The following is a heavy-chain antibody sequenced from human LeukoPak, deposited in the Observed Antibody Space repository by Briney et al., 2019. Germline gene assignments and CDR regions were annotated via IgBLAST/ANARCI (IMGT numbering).Heavy chain of an antibody. D-gene: IGHD3/OR15-3a*01. CDR3: AKDLGRTSDY. CDR2: ISWNSDSI. J-gene: IGHJ4*02. V-gene: IGHV3-9*01. CDR1: GFTFDDYA. Sequence: HTGGSLRLSCAASGFTFDDYAMHWVRQAPGKDLEWVSGISWNSDSIGYADSVKGRFTISRDNAKNSLYLQMNSLRAEDTALYYCAKDLGRTSDYWGQGTLVSVSS.